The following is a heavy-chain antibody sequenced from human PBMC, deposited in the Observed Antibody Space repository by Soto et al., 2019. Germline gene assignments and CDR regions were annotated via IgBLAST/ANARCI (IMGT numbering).Heavy chain of an antibody. Sequence: QVLLQESGPGLVKPSETLSLTCTVSGGSISSYYWYWIRQPPGKGLEWIGYIHYSGSTNYNPSLKSRVTISVDKAKNQFSLKLSSVTAADTAVYYCATGRFSAMVRGVIMFDPWGQGTLVTVSS. D-gene: IGHD3-10*01. J-gene: IGHJ5*02. V-gene: IGHV4-59*01. CDR1: GGSISSYY. CDR3: ATGRFSAMVRGVIMFDP. CDR2: IHYSGST.